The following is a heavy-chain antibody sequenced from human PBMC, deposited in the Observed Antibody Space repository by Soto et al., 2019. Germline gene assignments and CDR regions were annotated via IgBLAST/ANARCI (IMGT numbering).Heavy chain of an antibody. V-gene: IGHV4-59*01. Sequence: PSETLSLTCTVSGGSISSYYWSWIRQPPGKGLEWIGYIYYSGSTNYNPSLKSRVTISVDASKNQFSLKLSSVTAADTAVYYCARGWYSSSWCFDYWGQGTLVTVSS. CDR3: ARGWYSSSWCFDY. CDR1: GGSISSYY. D-gene: IGHD6-13*01. J-gene: IGHJ4*02. CDR2: IYYSGST.